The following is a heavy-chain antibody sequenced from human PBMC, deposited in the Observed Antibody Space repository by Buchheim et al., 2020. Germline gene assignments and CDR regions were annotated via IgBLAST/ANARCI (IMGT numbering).Heavy chain of an antibody. J-gene: IGHJ6*02. CDR3: ARMLDCSGRTCYNYYAIDV. V-gene: IGHV4-39*01. CDR2: LHYSGRT. Sequence: QLLLQESGPGLVKPSETLSLTCIVSGGSISSGSYFWGWIRQPPGKGLEWIGTLHYSGRTYYNASLQSRVTIPVDTSKHQFPLKLTSVSAADTAVYFCARMLDCSGRTCYNYYAIDVWGQGTT. CDR1: GGSISSGSYF. D-gene: IGHD2-15*01.